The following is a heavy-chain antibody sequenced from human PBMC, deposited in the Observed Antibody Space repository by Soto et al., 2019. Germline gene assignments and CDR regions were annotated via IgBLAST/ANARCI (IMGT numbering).Heavy chain of an antibody. CDR2: ISGSGGST. Sequence: EVQLLESGGGLVQPGGSLRLSCAASGFTFSSYAMSWVRQAPGKGLEWVSAISGSGGSTYYADSVKGRFTISRDNSKXXXXXXXXXXXXXXXXXXXXXXXXXXXXXGWFDPWGQGTLVTVSS. CDR3: XXXXXXXXXGWFDP. J-gene: IGHJ5*02. V-gene: IGHV3-23*01. CDR1: GFTFSSYA.